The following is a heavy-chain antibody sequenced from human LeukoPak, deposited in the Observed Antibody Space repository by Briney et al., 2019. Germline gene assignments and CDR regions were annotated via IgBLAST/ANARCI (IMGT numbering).Heavy chain of an antibody. J-gene: IGHJ4*02. CDR1: GFTFTSAW. Sequence: GGSLRLSCAASGFTFTSAWMSWVRQSPGKGLEWVGRIKSKADGETIDYAAPVKGRFTISRDDSTKTLYLLMNSLETDDTAVYFCITDIPGGGYPLDFWGQGTLVTASS. CDR3: ITDIPGGGYPLDF. D-gene: IGHD3-16*02. CDR2: IKSKADGETI. V-gene: IGHV3-15*01.